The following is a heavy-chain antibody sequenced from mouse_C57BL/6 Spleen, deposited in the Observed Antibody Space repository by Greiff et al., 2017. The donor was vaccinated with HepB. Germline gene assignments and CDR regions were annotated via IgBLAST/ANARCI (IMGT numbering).Heavy chain of an antibody. CDR2: IYPRDGST. CDR3: ARDYYEGDFDY. Sequence: VQLQQSDAELVKPGASVKISCKVSGYTFTDHTIHWMKQRPEQGLEWIGYIYPRDGSTKYNEKFKGKDTLTADKSSSTAYLQINSLTSEDSAVYFCARDYYEGDFDYWGQGTTLTVSS. V-gene: IGHV1-78*01. D-gene: IGHD1-1*01. J-gene: IGHJ2*01. CDR1: GYTFTDHT.